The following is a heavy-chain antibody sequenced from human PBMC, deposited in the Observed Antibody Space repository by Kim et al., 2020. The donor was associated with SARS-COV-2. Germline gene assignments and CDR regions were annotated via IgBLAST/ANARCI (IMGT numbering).Heavy chain of an antibody. Sequence: GGSLRLSCAASGFTFSSYAMHWVRQAPGKGLEWVAVISYDGSNKYYADSVKGRFTISRDNSKNTLYLQMNSLRAEDTAVYYCARDGGYSGYGYDYWGQGTLVTVSS. D-gene: IGHD5-12*01. CDR3: ARDGGYSGYGYDY. V-gene: IGHV3-30*04. CDR1: GFTFSSYA. J-gene: IGHJ4*02. CDR2: ISYDGSNK.